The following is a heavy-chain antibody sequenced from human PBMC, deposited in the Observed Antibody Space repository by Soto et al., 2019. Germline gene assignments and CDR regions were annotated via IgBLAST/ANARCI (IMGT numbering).Heavy chain of an antibody. Sequence: QAQLVESGGGVVQPGRSLRLSCAASGFTFSSYAMHWVRQAPGKGLEWVAVISYDGSNKYYADSVKGRFTISRDNSKNTLYLQMNSLRAEDTAVYYCARDDLLRGDYNALGYWGQGTLVTVSS. CDR2: ISYDGSNK. CDR3: ARDDLLRGDYNALGY. CDR1: GFTFSSYA. J-gene: IGHJ4*02. V-gene: IGHV3-30-3*01. D-gene: IGHD4-17*01.